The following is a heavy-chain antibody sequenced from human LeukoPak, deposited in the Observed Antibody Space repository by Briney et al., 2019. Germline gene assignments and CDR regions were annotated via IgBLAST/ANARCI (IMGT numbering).Heavy chain of an antibody. Sequence: PSETLSLTCTVSGGSISSSSYYWGWIRQPPGKGLEWIGSIYYSGSTYYNPSLKSRVTISVDTSKNQFSLKLSSVTAADTAVYYCARQGGHDFENSLSYFDYWGQGTLVTVSS. CDR1: GGSISSSSYY. J-gene: IGHJ4*02. CDR3: ARQGGHDFENSLSYFDY. D-gene: IGHD3-3*01. CDR2: IYYSGST. V-gene: IGHV4-39*01.